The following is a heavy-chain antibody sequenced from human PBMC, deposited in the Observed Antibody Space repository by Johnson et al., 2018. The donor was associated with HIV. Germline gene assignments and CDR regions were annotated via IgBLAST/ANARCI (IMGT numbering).Heavy chain of an antibody. CDR2: IRYDGSKK. J-gene: IGHJ3*02. D-gene: IGHD6-13*01. Sequence: QVQLVESGGGVVQPGGSLRLSCAASGFTFSSYGMHWVRQAPGKGLEWVALIRYDGSKKYYADSVKGRFTISRDNSKNTLYLQMNSLRAEDTAVYYCARSPRAAEGAFDIWGQGTMVTVSS. CDR3: ARSPRAAEGAFDI. CDR1: GFTFSSYG. V-gene: IGHV3-30*02.